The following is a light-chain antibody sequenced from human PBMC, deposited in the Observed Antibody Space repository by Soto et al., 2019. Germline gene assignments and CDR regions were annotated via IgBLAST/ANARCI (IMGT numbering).Light chain of an antibody. J-gene: IGKJ4*01. CDR1: QSVTSN. CDR3: QQRSSWPI. Sequence: EIVMTQSPATLSVSPGERATLSCRASQSVTSNLAWYQQKPGRAPRLLIYGASTRATGIPARFSGSGSGTEFTLTINSLQSEDFALYYCQQRSSWPIFGGGTKVDIK. V-gene: IGKV3-15*01. CDR2: GAS.